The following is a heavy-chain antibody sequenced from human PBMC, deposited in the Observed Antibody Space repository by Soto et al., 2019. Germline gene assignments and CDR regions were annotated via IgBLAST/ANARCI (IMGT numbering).Heavy chain of an antibody. CDR2: IRSKAYGGTT. CDR3: TTYYYDSNAFDI. J-gene: IGHJ3*02. V-gene: IGHV3-49*03. CDR1: GFTFGGCR. D-gene: IGHD3-22*01. Sequence: PGGSLRRSVKASGFTFGGCRMSWIRKAPGKGLEWVGFIRSKAYGGTTEYAASVKGRFTISRDDSKSIAYLQMNSLKTEDTAVYYCTTYYYDSNAFDIWGQGTMVTVSS.